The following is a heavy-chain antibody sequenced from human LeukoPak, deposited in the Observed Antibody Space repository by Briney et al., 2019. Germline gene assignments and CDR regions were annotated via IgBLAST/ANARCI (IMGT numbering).Heavy chain of an antibody. CDR2: ISYDGSNK. J-gene: IGHJ4*02. CDR1: GFXFSSYG. V-gene: IGHV3-30*18. D-gene: IGHD6-19*01. Sequence: PGRSLRLSCAASGFXFSSYGIHWVRQAPGKGLEWVAVISYDGSNKYYADSVKGRFTISRDNSKNTLYLQMNSLRAEDTAVYYCAKPWGSSGWYYFDYWGQGTLVTVSS. CDR3: AKPWGSSGWYYFDY.